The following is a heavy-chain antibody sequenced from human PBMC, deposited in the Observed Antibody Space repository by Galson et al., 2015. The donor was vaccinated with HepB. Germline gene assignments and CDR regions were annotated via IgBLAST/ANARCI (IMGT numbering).Heavy chain of an antibody. D-gene: IGHD1-26*01. CDR3: ARDPGGSLNY. J-gene: IGHJ4*02. Sequence: SLRLSCAAFGFTVTTNYMGWVRHSPGKGLEWVSVLYSGGGTYHADSVKGRFTISRDNSKNTLYLHMNSLRADDTAVYYCARDPGGSLNYWGQGTLVTVSS. CDR2: LYSGGGT. V-gene: IGHV3-53*01. CDR1: GFTVTTNY.